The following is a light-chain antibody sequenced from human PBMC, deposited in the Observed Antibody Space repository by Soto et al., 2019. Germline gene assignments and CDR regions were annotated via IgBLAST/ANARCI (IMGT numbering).Light chain of an antibody. CDR3: GTWDSSLSAVV. CDR1: SSNIGNNY. V-gene: IGLV1-51*01. J-gene: IGLJ2*01. CDR2: DNN. Sequence: QSVLTQPPSVSAAPGQTVTISCSGSSSNIGNNYVSWYQQLPGTAPKLLIYDNNKRPSGSPDRFSGAKSGTPATLGITGLQTGDEADYYCGTWDSSLSAVVFGGGTKVTVL.